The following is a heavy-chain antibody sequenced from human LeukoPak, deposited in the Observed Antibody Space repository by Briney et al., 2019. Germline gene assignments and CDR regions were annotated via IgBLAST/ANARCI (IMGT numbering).Heavy chain of an antibody. J-gene: IGHJ4*02. CDR1: GGSISSYY. V-gene: IGHV4-59*08. D-gene: IGHD2/OR15-2a*01. CDR2: IYYSGST. CDR3: ARGLKYRSFDY. Sequence: PSETLSLTCTVSGGSISSYYWSWIRQPPGKGLEWIGYIYYSGSTNYNTSLKSRVTISVDTSKNQFSLKLSSVTAADTAVYYCARGLKYRSFDYWGQGPLVTVSS.